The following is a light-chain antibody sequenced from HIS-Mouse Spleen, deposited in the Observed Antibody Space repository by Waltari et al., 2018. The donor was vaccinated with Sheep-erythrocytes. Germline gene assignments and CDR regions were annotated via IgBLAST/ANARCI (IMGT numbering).Light chain of an antibody. CDR3: QQRSNWYT. V-gene: IGKV3-11*01. Sequence: EIVLTQSPAPLSLSPGDRATLSCRASQSVSSYLAWYHQKPGQAPRLLIYDASNRATGIPARFSGSGSGTDFTLTISSLEPEDFAVYYCQQRSNWYTFGQGTKLEIK. CDR2: DAS. J-gene: IGKJ2*01. CDR1: QSVSSY.